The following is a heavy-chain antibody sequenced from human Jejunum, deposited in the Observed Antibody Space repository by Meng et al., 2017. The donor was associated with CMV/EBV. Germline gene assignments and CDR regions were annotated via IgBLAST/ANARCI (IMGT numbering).Heavy chain of an antibody. D-gene: IGHD5-12*01. V-gene: IGHV4-4*07. Sequence: QLQAPGPGLVKPSKTLSLTCPVPGGSISTYSWTWIRQPAGKGLEWIGRIYTSGSTHYNPSLKSRVTMSVDTSKNQFSLKLSSVTAADTAVYYCARENSGYDYWGQGTLVTVSS. J-gene: IGHJ4*02. CDR3: ARENSGYDY. CDR2: IYTSGST. CDR1: GGSISTYS.